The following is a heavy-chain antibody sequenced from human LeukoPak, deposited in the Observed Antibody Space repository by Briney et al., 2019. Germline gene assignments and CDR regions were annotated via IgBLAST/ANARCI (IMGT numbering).Heavy chain of an antibody. Sequence: SETLSLTCAVSGGSISSSNWWSWVRQPPGKGLEWIGEIYHSGSTNYNPSLKSRVTISVDTSKNQFSLKLSSVTAADTAVYYCARQQQLALGDYWGQGTLVTVSS. J-gene: IGHJ4*02. V-gene: IGHV4-4*02. CDR1: GGSISSSNW. CDR3: ARQQQLALGDY. D-gene: IGHD6-13*01. CDR2: IYHSGST.